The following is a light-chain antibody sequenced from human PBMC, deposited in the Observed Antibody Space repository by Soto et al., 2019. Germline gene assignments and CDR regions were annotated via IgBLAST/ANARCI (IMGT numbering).Light chain of an antibody. CDR1: QSVSGSY. CDR3: QQYNNWPPWT. Sequence: EIVLTQSPGTLSLSPGESATLSCRASQSVSGSYVAWYQQRPGLAPRLLVYGASRRATGIPDRFRGSGSGTEFTLTISSLQSEDFAVYYCQQYNNWPPWTFGQGTKVEIK. CDR2: GAS. V-gene: IGKV3-20*01. J-gene: IGKJ1*01.